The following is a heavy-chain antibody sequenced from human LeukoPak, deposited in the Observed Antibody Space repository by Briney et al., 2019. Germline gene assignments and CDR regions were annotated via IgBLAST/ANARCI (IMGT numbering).Heavy chain of an antibody. CDR1: GLTVSSNY. D-gene: IGHD3-10*01. CDR3: ARSVWLGPSHAFDI. J-gene: IGHJ3*02. Sequence: PGGSLRLSCAASGLTVSSNYMSWVRQAPGKGLEWVSVIYSGGSTYYADSVKGRFTISRHNSKNTLYLQMNDLSAVDTAVYYCARSVWLGPSHAFDIWGQGTMVTVSS. V-gene: IGHV3-53*04. CDR2: IYSGGST.